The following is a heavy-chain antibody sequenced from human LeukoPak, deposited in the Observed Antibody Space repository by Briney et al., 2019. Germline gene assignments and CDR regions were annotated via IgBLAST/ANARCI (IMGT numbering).Heavy chain of an antibody. V-gene: IGHV3-74*01. CDR3: ARESDCGGDCFKKPTTRWFDP. CDR1: DSPSSSNW. D-gene: IGHD2-21*02. Sequence: EASLRLPGRALDSPSSSNWLNWFRKALGKGLVWFSRINSNGISTTYEDCVKGRFTISRTHAKNTLYLQMNSLRAEDTAVYYCARESDCGGDCFKKPTTRWFDPWGQGTLVTVSS. CDR2: INSNGIST. J-gene: IGHJ5*02.